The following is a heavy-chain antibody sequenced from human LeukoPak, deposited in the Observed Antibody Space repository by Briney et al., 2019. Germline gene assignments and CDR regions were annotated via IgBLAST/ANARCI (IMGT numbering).Heavy chain of an antibody. CDR3: ARDGAFGESDY. CDR1: GGSISSSSYY. V-gene: IGHV4-39*07. CDR2: IYYSGST. Sequence: SGTLSLTCTVSGGSISSSSYYWGWIRQPPGKGLEWIGSIYYSGSTYYNPSLKSRVTISVDTSKNQFSLKLSSVTAADTAVYYCARDGAFGESDYWGQGTLVTVSS. D-gene: IGHD3-10*01. J-gene: IGHJ4*02.